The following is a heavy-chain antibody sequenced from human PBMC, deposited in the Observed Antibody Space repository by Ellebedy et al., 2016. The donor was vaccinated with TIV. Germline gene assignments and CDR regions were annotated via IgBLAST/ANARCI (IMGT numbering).Heavy chain of an antibody. CDR2: IKSKTGGETT. CDR3: TSQDSFDI. CDR1: GFTFSDAW. Sequence: PGGSLRLSCAVSGFTFSDAWMSWVRQAPGKGLEWVGRIKSKTGGETTVYAAPVKGRFAISRDDSRNTLYLQMNSLKTEDTALYYCTSQDSFDIWGQGTLVTVSS. J-gene: IGHJ3*02. V-gene: IGHV3-15*01.